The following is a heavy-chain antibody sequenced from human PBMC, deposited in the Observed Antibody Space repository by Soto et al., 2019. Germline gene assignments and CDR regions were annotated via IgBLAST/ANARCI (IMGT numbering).Heavy chain of an antibody. CDR1: SGSISSSNW. J-gene: IGHJ6*03. D-gene: IGHD2-8*01. CDR3: ERVGYCTNGVCPPDYYYDYMDV. Sequence: QVQLQESGPGLVKPSGTLSLTCAVSSGSISSSNWWSWVRQPPGKGLEWIGEIYHSGSTNYNPSLKSRVTISVDKSENRSSLKLRSVTAADTAVYYCERVGYCTNGVCPPDYYYDYMDVWGKGTTVTVSS. V-gene: IGHV4-4*02. CDR2: IYHSGST.